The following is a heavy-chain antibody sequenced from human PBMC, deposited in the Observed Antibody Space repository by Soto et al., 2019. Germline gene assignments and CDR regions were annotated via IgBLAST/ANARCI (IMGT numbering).Heavy chain of an antibody. CDR1: GYSFTSYW. CDR3: ARQRGANIVATIDY. Sequence: GESLKISCKGSGYSFTSYWIGWVRQMPGKGLEWMGIIYPGDSDTSYSPSFQGLVTISADKSISTAYLQWSSPKASDTAMYYCARQRGANIVATIDYWGQGTLVTVSS. V-gene: IGHV5-51*01. CDR2: IYPGDSDT. D-gene: IGHD5-12*01. J-gene: IGHJ4*02.